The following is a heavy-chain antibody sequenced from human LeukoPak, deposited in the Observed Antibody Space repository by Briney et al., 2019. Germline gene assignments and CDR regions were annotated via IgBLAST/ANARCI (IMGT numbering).Heavy chain of an antibody. V-gene: IGHV4-34*01. CDR2: INHSGST. Sequence: SETLSLTCAVYGGSFSGYYWSWIHQPPGKGLEWIGEINHSGSTNYNPSLKSRVTISVDTSKNQFSLKLSSVTAADTAVYYCAREGGGYCSSTSCLPSWFDPWGQGTLVTVSS. CDR1: GGSFSGYY. J-gene: IGHJ5*02. CDR3: AREGGGYCSSTSCLPSWFDP. D-gene: IGHD2-2*03.